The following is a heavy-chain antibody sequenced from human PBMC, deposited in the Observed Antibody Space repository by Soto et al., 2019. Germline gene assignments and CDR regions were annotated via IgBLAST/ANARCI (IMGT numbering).Heavy chain of an antibody. V-gene: IGHV4-31*03. J-gene: IGHJ4*02. Sequence: QVQLQESGPGLVKPSQTLTLTCTVSGGSISSGSFYWSWIRQHPGKGLGWIGHISDSGSSYYNPSLESRVTISVDTSKNQFSLKLSAVTAADTAVYFCARTTFYDIFTAYYSLFDYWGQGTLVTVPS. CDR1: GGSISSGSFY. CDR2: ISDSGSS. D-gene: IGHD3-9*01. CDR3: ARTTFYDIFTAYYSLFDY.